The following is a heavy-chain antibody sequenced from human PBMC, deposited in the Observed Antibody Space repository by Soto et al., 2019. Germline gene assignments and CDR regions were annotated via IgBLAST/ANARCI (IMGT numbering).Heavy chain of an antibody. D-gene: IGHD6-13*01. Sequence: QVQLQQWGAGLLKPSETLSLTCAVYGGSFSGYYWSWIRQPPGKGLEWIGEINHSGSTNYNPSLESGVTVSVDTSKNQFSLKLSSVSAADTAVYYCARTYSSSWSPFDYWGQGTLVTVSS. J-gene: IGHJ4*02. CDR1: GGSFSGYY. CDR2: INHSGST. CDR3: ARTYSSSWSPFDY. V-gene: IGHV4-34*01.